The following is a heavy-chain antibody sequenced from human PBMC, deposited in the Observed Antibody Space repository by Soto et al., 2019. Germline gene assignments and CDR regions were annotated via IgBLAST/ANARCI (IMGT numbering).Heavy chain of an antibody. CDR3: VRSARYTSDYCGYDS. J-gene: IGHJ5*02. D-gene: IGHD2-21*01. Sequence: QVQLQESGPGLVKPSETLSLTCTVSGGSVSSGRFYWNWIRQSPGKGLEWIGYMYNSGSTNYSPSLKSRVIIXXDXSXXQLSLNLTSVTAADTAVYYCVRSARYTSDYCGYDSWGQGTLVTVSS. CDR1: GGSVSSGRFY. CDR2: MYNSGST. V-gene: IGHV4-61*01.